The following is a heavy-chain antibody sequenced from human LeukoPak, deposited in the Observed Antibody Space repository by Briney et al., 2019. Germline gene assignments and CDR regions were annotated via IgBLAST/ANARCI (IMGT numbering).Heavy chain of an antibody. CDR2: INPSTGGT. V-gene: IGHV1-2*02. J-gene: IGHJ3*02. CDR1: GYTFTGYF. CDR3: AGDTGSYLAFDI. Sequence: ASVNLSCKASGYTFTGYFLHWVRQAPGQGLEWMGWINPSTGGTNSAQRFQGRVTMTRDTSISTAYMELTSLRSDDTAVYYCAGDTGSYLAFDIWGQGTMLTVPS. D-gene: IGHD1-26*01.